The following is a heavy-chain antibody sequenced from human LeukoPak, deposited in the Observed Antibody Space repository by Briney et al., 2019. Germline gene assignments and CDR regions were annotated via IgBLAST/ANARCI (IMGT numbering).Heavy chain of an antibody. CDR1: GGSISSSSYY. Sequence: SETLSLTCTVSGGSISSSSYYWGWIRKPPGKGLEWIGSIYYSGSTYYNPSLKSRVTISVDTSKNQFSLKLSSVTAADTAVYYCGREGQLDSYYYYGMDVWGQGTTVTVSS. D-gene: IGHD6-13*01. J-gene: IGHJ6*02. CDR2: IYYSGST. CDR3: GREGQLDSYYYYGMDV. V-gene: IGHV4-39*07.